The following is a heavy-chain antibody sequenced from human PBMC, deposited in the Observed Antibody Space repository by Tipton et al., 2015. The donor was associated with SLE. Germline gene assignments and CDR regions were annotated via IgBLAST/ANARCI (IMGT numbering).Heavy chain of an antibody. CDR2: IYSGGGT. CDR3: ARDLPFDY. D-gene: IGHD5/OR15-5a*01. Sequence: GSLRLSCAASGFTVSSNYMSWVRQAPGKGLEWVSVIYSGGGTYYADSVKGRFTISRHNSKNTLYLKMNSLRAEDTAVYYCARDLPFDYWGQGTLVTVSS. J-gene: IGHJ4*02. V-gene: IGHV3-53*04. CDR1: GFTVSSNY.